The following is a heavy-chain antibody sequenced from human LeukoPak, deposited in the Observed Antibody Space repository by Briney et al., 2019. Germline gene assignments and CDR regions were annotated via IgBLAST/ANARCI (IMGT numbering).Heavy chain of an antibody. Sequence: PGGSLRLSCAASGFTFSSYAMNWVRQAPGKGLEWVSSISASVGNTYYADSVKGRFTISRDNSKNTLYLQMNSQRVDDTAVYYCAKVAGVDIYYYMDVCGKGTTVTVSS. CDR1: GFTFSSYA. J-gene: IGHJ6*03. V-gene: IGHV3-23*01. CDR3: AKVAGVDIYYYMDV. D-gene: IGHD2-15*01. CDR2: ISASVGNT.